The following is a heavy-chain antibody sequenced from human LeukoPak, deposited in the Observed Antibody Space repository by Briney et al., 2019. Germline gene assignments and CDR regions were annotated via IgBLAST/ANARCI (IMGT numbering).Heavy chain of an antibody. CDR3: ARDLIYGDQRGSPMDA. CDR2: IKSKTDGGTT. V-gene: IGHV3-15*01. J-gene: IGHJ6*02. D-gene: IGHD4-17*01. CDR1: GFTFSNAW. Sequence: GGSLRLSCAASGFTFSNAWMSWVRQAPGKGLEWVGRIKSKTDGGTTDYAAPVKGRFTISRDDSKNTLYLQMNSLRAEVTAVYYCARDLIYGDQRGSPMDAWGQGTTVTVSS.